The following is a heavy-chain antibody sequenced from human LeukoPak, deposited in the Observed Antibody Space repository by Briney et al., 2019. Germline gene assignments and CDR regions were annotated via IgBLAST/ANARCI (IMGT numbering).Heavy chain of an antibody. CDR3: ARAGYCSGGSCYTFDY. Sequence: ASVKVSCKASGYTFTGYYMHWVRQAPGQRLEWMGWINTDNGNTKYSQKFQGRVTITRDTSASTAYMELSSLRSEDTAVYYCARAGYCSGGSCYTFDYWGQGTLVTVSS. CDR2: INTDNGNT. D-gene: IGHD2-15*01. J-gene: IGHJ4*02. V-gene: IGHV1-3*04. CDR1: GYTFTGYY.